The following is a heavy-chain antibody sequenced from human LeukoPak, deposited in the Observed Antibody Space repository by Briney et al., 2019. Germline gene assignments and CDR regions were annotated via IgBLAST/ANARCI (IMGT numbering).Heavy chain of an antibody. CDR1: GFTFSSYG. Sequence: PGGSLRLSCAASGFTFSSYGMHWVRQAPGKGLEWVAFIRYDGSNKYYADSVKGRFTISRDNSKNTLYLKMDSLRAEDTAVYYCAGTVVGTTRPSPDYWGQGTLVTVSS. D-gene: IGHD1-26*01. CDR3: AGTVVGTTRPSPDY. V-gene: IGHV3-30*02. J-gene: IGHJ4*02. CDR2: IRYDGSNK.